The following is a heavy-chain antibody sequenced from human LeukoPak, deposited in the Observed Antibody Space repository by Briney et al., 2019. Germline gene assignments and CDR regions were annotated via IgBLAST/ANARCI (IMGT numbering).Heavy chain of an antibody. J-gene: IGHJ3*02. Sequence: SETLSLTCAIYGGSFSGYSWTWIRQPPGKGLEWIGEFSHSGFPVYNPSLKSRVTISVDTSKNQFSLKLSSVTAADTAVYYCARLAMFPYDSSGYYYENAFDIWGQGTMVTVSS. CDR2: FSHSGFP. V-gene: IGHV4-34*01. D-gene: IGHD3-22*01. CDR3: ARLAMFPYDSSGYYYENAFDI. CDR1: GGSFSGYS.